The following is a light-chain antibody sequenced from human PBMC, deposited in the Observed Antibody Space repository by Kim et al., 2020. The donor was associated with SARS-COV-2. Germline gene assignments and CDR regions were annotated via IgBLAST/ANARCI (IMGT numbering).Light chain of an antibody. CDR2: GAS. J-gene: IGKJ2*01. V-gene: IGKV3-20*01. Sequence: EIVLTQSPGTLSSSPGDRATLFCRASQSVKNNYLAWYQQKPGQAPRLLIYGASNRATGIPDRFSGSGSGTDFTLTISRLEPEDFAIFYCQHYGSSPYTFGQGTKVDIK. CDR1: QSVKNNY. CDR3: QHYGSSPYT.